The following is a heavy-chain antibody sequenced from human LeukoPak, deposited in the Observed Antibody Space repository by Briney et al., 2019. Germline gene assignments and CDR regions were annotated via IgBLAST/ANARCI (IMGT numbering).Heavy chain of an antibody. CDR1: GGSISSYY. D-gene: IGHD6-6*01. V-gene: IGHV4-59*08. J-gene: IGHJ4*02. Sequence: SETLSPACTVSGGSISSYYWSWIRQPPGKGLEWIGYIYYSGSTNYNPSLKSRVTISVDTSKNQFSLKLSSVTAADTAVYYCARGYSRSSIDYWGQGTLVTVSS. CDR3: ARGYSRSSIDY. CDR2: IYYSGST.